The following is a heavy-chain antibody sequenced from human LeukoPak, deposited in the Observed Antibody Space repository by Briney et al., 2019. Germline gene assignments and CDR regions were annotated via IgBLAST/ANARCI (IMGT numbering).Heavy chain of an antibody. V-gene: IGHV3-15*01. CDR2: IKIKSDGGTT. CDR1: GFTFSNAW. J-gene: IGHJ3*02. Sequence: GGSLRLSCAASGFTFSNAWMSWVRQAPGKGLEWVGRIKIKSDGGTTDYATPVKGRFTISRDNSKSTLYLQMTSLRPEDTAVYYCAKDFGPRVDAFDIWGQGTMVTVSS. D-gene: IGHD3-10*01. CDR3: AKDFGPRVDAFDI.